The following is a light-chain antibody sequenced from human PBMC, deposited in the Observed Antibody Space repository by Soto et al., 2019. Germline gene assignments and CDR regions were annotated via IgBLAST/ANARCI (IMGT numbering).Light chain of an antibody. CDR2: GAS. J-gene: IGKJ4*01. V-gene: IGKV3-20*01. CDR3: QQYGRSLT. Sequence: EIVLTQSPGTLSLSPGERVTLSCRASQSVSSSNLAWYQQKPGQAPRLLIYGASSRATGIPDRFSGSGSGTDFTLTISSLEPEDFAMYYCQQYGRSLTFGGGTKVEIK. CDR1: QSVSSSN.